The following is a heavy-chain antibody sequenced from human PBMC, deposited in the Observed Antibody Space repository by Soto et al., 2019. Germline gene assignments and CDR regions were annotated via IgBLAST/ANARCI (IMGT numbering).Heavy chain of an antibody. D-gene: IGHD5-12*01. CDR3: AKDGYSGYDGYYYYYYMDV. CDR2: ISGSGGST. CDR1: GFTFSSYA. Sequence: GGSLRLSCAASGFTFSSYAMSWVRQAPGKGLEWASAISGSGGSTYYADSVKGRFTISRDNSKNTLYLQMNSLRAEDTAVYYCAKDGYSGYDGYYYYYYMDVWGKGTTVTVSS. J-gene: IGHJ6*03. V-gene: IGHV3-23*01.